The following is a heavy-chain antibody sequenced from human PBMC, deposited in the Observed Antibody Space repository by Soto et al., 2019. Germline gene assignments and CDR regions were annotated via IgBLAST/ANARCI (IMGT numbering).Heavy chain of an antibody. CDR3: ARDGGRGITGTTQFDY. J-gene: IGHJ4*02. Sequence: PGGSLRLSCAASGFLISANAMSWVRQAPGGGLEWVSTISGSAGVAFYADSVRGRFIISRDNAKNSLYLQMNSLRAEDTAVYYCARDGGRGITGTTQFDYWGQGTLVTVSS. D-gene: IGHD1-7*01. V-gene: IGHV3-23*01. CDR1: GFLISANA. CDR2: ISGSAGVA.